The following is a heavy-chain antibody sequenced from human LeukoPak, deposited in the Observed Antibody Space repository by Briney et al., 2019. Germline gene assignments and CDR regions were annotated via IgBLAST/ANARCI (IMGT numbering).Heavy chain of an antibody. CDR1: GFTFSNYG. Sequence: GGTLRLSCAASGFTFSNYGMSWVRQAPGKGLEWVSGISGSGGITYYADSVKGRFTISRDNSKNTLYLQMNSLRAEDTAVYYCAKAEPKGVQLWLLTDYYYYMDVWGKGTTVTVSS. CDR2: ISGSGGIT. CDR3: AKAEPKGVQLWLLTDYYYYMDV. J-gene: IGHJ6*03. V-gene: IGHV3-23*01. D-gene: IGHD5-18*01.